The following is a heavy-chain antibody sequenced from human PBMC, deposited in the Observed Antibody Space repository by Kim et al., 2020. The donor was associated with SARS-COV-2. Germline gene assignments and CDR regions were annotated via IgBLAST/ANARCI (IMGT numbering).Heavy chain of an antibody. Sequence: GGSLRLSCTASGFTFSPFAMHWVRQAPGKGLEWVAVIRADESKKYYAESVKDRFSVSRDNSKNTLYLQMNSLRAEDTPIYYCARNFVFAARLGEFWGQG. CDR2: IRADESKK. CDR1: GFTFSPFA. CDR3: ARNFVFAARLGEF. V-gene: IGHV3-33*01. D-gene: IGHD3-16*01. J-gene: IGHJ3*01.